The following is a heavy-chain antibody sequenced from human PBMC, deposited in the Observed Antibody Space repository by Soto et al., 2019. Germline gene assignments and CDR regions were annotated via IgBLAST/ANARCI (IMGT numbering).Heavy chain of an antibody. Sequence: GGSLRLSCAASGFTFSDYYMSWIRQAPGKGLEWVSYISSSGSTIYYADSVKGRFTISRDNAKNSLYLQMNSLRAEDTAVYYCARDTGIDILVVPAASHMDVWGKGTTLTVSS. D-gene: IGHD2-2*01. CDR3: ARDTGIDILVVPAASHMDV. J-gene: IGHJ6*03. V-gene: IGHV3-11*01. CDR1: GFTFSDYY. CDR2: ISSSGSTI.